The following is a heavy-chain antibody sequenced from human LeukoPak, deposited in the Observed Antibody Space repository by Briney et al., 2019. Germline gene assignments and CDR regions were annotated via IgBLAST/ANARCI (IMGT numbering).Heavy chain of an antibody. D-gene: IGHD2-15*01. CDR3: ARDSTPVGDDFDI. V-gene: IGHV3-30*04. CDR1: GFTFSSYS. Sequence: GGSLRLSCAASGFTFSSYSIHWVRQAPGKGLEWVAVISYDGSNKYYADSVKGRFTISRDNSKNTLYLQMNSLRVEDTAVYYCARDSTPVGDDFDIWGQGTMVTVSS. J-gene: IGHJ3*02. CDR2: ISYDGSNK.